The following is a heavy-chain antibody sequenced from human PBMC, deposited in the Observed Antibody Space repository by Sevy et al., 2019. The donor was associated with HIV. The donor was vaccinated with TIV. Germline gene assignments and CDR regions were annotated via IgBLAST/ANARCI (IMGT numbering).Heavy chain of an antibody. CDR3: ARDLASSGNGLDV. CDR2: ISYDGSGK. CDR1: GFAFTNYYA. J-gene: IGHJ6*02. D-gene: IGHD2-15*01. Sequence: GGSLRLSCTASGFAFTNYYAMHWVRQAPGKGLEWVALISYDGSGKFYADSVKGRFTISRDNSKNTLYLQMNSLRPEDTAVYDCARDLASSGNGLDVWGQGTTVTVSS. V-gene: IGHV3-30-3*01.